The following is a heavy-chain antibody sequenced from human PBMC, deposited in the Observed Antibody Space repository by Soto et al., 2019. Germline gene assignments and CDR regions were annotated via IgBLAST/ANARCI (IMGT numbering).Heavy chain of an antibody. Sequence: SGPTLVNPTQTLTLTCTFAGFSLSTSGVGVGWIRQPPGKALEWLALIYWDDDKRYSPSLKSRLTITKDTSKNQVVLTMTNMDPVDTATYYCAHSGGDLNYYYYGMDVWGQGTTVTVSS. CDR2: IYWDDDK. D-gene: IGHD2-21*02. CDR3: AHSGGDLNYYYYGMDV. J-gene: IGHJ6*02. V-gene: IGHV2-5*02. CDR1: GFSLSTSGVG.